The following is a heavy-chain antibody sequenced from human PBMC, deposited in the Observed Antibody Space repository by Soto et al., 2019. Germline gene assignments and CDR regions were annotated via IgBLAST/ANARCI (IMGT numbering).Heavy chain of an antibody. CDR2: IKSKTDGGTT. V-gene: IGHV3-15*07. CDR3: TTVPPLYSSGGGSWY. Sequence: EVQLVESGGGLVKPGGSLRLSCAASGFTFSNAWLNWVRQAPGKGLEWVGGIKSKTDGGTTDYAAPVNGRFTISRDDSKNTLYLQMNSLKTEDTAVYYCTTVPPLYSSGGGSWYWGQGTLVTVSS. CDR1: GFTFSNAW. J-gene: IGHJ4*02. D-gene: IGHD1-26*01.